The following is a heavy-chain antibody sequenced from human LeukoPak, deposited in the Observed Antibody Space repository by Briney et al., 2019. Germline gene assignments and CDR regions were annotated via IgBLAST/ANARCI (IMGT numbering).Heavy chain of an antibody. D-gene: IGHD2-15*01. CDR3: AKGSGGSCYSPIDY. CDR1: GFTFTSYA. CDR2: IRGSGDST. V-gene: IGHV3-23*01. Sequence: GGSLRLSCAASGFTFTSYAMSWVRQAQGQGLEWVSAIRGSGDSTYYADSAKGRFTISRDNSKNTLYLQMNSLRAEDTAIYYCAKGSGGSCYSPIDYWGQGNLVTVSS. J-gene: IGHJ4*02.